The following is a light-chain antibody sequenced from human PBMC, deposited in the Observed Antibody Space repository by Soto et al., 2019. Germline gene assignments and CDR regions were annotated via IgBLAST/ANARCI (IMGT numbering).Light chain of an antibody. CDR1: SSDIGTYNL. CDR2: EGS. Sequence: QSALTQPASVSGSPGQSITISCTGTSSDIGTYNLVSWYQHHPGKAPKLMIYEGSKRPSGVSNRFSGSKSGNTASLTISGLLAEDEADYYCCSYAGSTTFVVFGGGTKVTV. J-gene: IGLJ2*01. V-gene: IGLV2-23*03. CDR3: CSYAGSTTFVV.